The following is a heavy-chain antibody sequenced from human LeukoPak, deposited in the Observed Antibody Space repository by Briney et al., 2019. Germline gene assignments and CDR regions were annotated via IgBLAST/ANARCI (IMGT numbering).Heavy chain of an antibody. J-gene: IGHJ4*02. D-gene: IGHD4-17*01. V-gene: IGHV4-39*01. CDR1: GGSISSSTYY. CDR2: IYYSGST. Sequence: PSETLSPTCSVSGGSISSSTYYWGWIRQPPGKGLEWIGSIYYSGSTYYNPSLKSRPTISVDTSKNQFSLNLNSVTAADTPVYYCARHDYGDYSSFDYWGQGTLVTVSS. CDR3: ARHDYGDYSSFDY.